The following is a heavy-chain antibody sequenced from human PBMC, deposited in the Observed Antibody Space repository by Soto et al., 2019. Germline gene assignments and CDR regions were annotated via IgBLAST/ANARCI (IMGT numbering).Heavy chain of an antibody. V-gene: IGHV1-69*13. D-gene: IGHD2-15*01. Sequence: SVKVSCKASGDTLNNYAVNWVRQAPGQGLEWMGGIIPIFGTATYAQKFLGRVSITADESTSTVYMELSSLRSEDTAAYYCARGQEDWYGSSTGGGSSYYFDYWGQGTLVTVSS. CDR2: IIPIFGTA. CDR3: ARGQEDWYGSSTGGGSSYYFDY. CDR1: GDTLNNYA. J-gene: IGHJ4*02.